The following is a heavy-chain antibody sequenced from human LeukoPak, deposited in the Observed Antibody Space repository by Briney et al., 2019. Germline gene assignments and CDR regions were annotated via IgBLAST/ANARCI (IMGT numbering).Heavy chain of an antibody. CDR1: GFSFSSYE. J-gene: IGHJ3*02. D-gene: IGHD3-10*01. V-gene: IGHV3-48*03. CDR2: ISSGGRTI. Sequence: PGGSLRLSCAASGFSFSSYEMNWVRQAPGKGLEWVSYISSGGRTIYYADSVKGRYTISRDNAKNSLYLQMSSLRAEDTAVYYCARFGDAFDIWGQETMVTVSS. CDR3: ARFGDAFDI.